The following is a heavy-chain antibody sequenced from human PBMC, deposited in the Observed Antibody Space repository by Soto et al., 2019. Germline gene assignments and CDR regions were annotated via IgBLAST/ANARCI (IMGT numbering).Heavy chain of an antibody. CDR3: ARGRGGSYYDSGGMDV. V-gene: IGHV1-8*01. D-gene: IGHD1-26*01. CDR2: MNPNSGNT. J-gene: IGHJ6*02. CDR1: GYSFTSYD. Sequence: ASVKVSCKASGYSFTSYDINWVRQATGQGLEWMGWMNPNSGNTGYAQKFQGRVTITANESTSTAYMELSSLRSEDTAVYYCARGRGGSYYDSGGMDVWGQGTTVTVSS.